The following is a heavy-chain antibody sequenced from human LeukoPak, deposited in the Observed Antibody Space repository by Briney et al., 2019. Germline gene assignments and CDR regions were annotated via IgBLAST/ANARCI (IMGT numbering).Heavy chain of an antibody. Sequence: SETLSLTCTVSGGSTYSYYWSWIRQPPGKGLEWIAYIYYSGNANYNPSLKRRVTISVDTSKNQFSLRPNSVTAADTAVYSCARHDPLSSGANACDIWGQGAMVSVSS. J-gene: IGHJ3*02. D-gene: IGHD3-10*01. CDR2: IYYSGNA. CDR1: GGSTYSYY. V-gene: IGHV4-59*08. CDR3: ARHDPLSSGANACDI.